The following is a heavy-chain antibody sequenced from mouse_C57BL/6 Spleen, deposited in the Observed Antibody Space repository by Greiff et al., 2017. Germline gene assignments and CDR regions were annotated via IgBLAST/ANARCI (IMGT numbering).Heavy chain of an antibody. D-gene: IGHD1-1*01. V-gene: IGHV1-69*01. J-gene: IGHJ1*03. CDR1: GYTFTSYW. Sequence: QVQLQQSGAELVMPGASVKLSCKASGYTFTSYWMHWVQQRPGPGLEWIGEIDPSDSYTNYNQKFKGKSTLTVDKSSSTAYMQLSSLTSEDSAVYYCARRGYYGSTQGYFDVWGTGTTVTVSS. CDR2: IDPSDSYT. CDR3: ARRGYYGSTQGYFDV.